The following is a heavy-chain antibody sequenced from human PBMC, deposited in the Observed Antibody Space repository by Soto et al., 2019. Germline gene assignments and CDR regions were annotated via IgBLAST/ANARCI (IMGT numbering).Heavy chain of an antibody. Sequence: ASVKVSCKASGYTFTSYYMHWVRQAPGQGLEWMGIINPSGGSTSYAQKFQGRVTMTRDTSTGTVYMELSSLRSGDTAVYYCARDYRLAGLLNIVVVPAAMRRFDPWGQGTLVTVPQ. V-gene: IGHV1-46*01. CDR2: INPSGGST. CDR1: GYTFTSYY. D-gene: IGHD2-2*01. J-gene: IGHJ5*02. CDR3: ARDYRLAGLLNIVVVPAAMRRFDP.